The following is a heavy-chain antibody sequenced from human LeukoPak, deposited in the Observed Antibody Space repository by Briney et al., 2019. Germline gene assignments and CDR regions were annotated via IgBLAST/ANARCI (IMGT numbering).Heavy chain of an antibody. CDR1: GYTFTSCD. CDR2: MNPNSGNT. CDR3: TRGSSGRRDN. D-gene: IGHD6-19*01. V-gene: IGHV1-8*01. J-gene: IGHJ4*02. Sequence: ASVTVSFKASGYTFTSCDINWVRQAPGQGLEWMGWMNPNSGNTGYEQSFQGRITMTRDISIGTAYMELSNLTSEDTAIYYCTRGSSGRRDNWGQGTLVTVSA.